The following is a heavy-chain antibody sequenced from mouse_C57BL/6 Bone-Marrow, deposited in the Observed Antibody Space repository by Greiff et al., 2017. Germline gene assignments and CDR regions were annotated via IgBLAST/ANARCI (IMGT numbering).Heavy chain of an antibody. CDR3: TTYSVYYDYDAGFAY. V-gene: IGHV14-4*01. CDR2: IDPENGDT. CDR1: GFNIKDDY. Sequence: VHVKQSGAELVRPGASVKLSCTASGFNIKDDYMHWVKQRPEQGLEWIGWIDPENGDTEYASKFQGKATITADTSSNTAYLQLSSLTSEDTAVYYCTTYSVYYDYDAGFAYWGQGTLVTVSA. J-gene: IGHJ3*01. D-gene: IGHD2-4*01.